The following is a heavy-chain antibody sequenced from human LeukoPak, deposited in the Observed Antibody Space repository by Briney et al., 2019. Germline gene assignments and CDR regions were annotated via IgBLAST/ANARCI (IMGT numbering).Heavy chain of an antibody. CDR2: ISSRSSAI. D-gene: IGHD3-16*01. Sequence: GGSLRLSCAASGFIFSSYNMNWVRQAPWKGLEWVSYISSRSSAIYYADSVKGRFTISRDNAKSSLYLQMNSLRDEDTAVYYCARGATGFDYWGQGTLVTVSS. CDR3: ARGATGFDY. CDR1: GFIFSSYN. V-gene: IGHV3-48*02. J-gene: IGHJ4*02.